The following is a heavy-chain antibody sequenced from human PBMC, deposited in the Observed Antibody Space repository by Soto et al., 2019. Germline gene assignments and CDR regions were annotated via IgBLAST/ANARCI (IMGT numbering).Heavy chain of an antibody. CDR2: IIPIFGTA. V-gene: IGHV1-69*13. D-gene: IGHD3-10*01. CDR1: SGTFISYA. CDR3: ASQMVRGVIISTFDY. J-gene: IGHJ4*02. Sequence: SVKVSFKASSGTFISYAISWVRQAPGQGLEWMGGIIPIFGTANYAQKFQGRVTITADEYTSTAYMELSSLRSEDTAVYYCASQMVRGVIISTFDYWGQVTLVTVSS.